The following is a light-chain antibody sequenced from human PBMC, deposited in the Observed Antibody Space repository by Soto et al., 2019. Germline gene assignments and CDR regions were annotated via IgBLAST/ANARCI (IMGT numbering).Light chain of an antibody. V-gene: IGKV3-11*01. CDR1: QSVSSY. Sequence: EIVLTQSPATLSLSPGERATLSCRASQSVSSYLAWYQQKPGQAPRLLIYDASNRATGIPARFSGSGSGTDFTLTISSLEPEDFAVYYCQQRFYGFTFGPGTKVDIK. J-gene: IGKJ3*01. CDR3: QQRFYGFT. CDR2: DAS.